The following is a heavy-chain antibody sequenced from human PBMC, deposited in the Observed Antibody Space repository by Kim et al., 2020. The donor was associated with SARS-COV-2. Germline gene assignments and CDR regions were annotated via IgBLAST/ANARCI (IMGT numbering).Heavy chain of an antibody. J-gene: IGHJ6*02. Sequence: VKGRFTIARDDSKNTLYMQMNGLKTEDTAVYYCTTVVVAATYYYYGMDVWGQGTSVTVSS. V-gene: IGHV3-15*01. CDR3: TTVVVAATYYYYGMDV. D-gene: IGHD2-15*01.